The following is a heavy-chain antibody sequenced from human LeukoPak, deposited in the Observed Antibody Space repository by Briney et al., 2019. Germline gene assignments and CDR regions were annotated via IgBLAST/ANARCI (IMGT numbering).Heavy chain of an antibody. CDR2: ISYSGGA. J-gene: IGHJ4*02. CDR1: GASISSHY. D-gene: IGHD3-3*01. Sequence: SETLSLTCAVSGASISSHYWAWIRQPPGKGLEWIGYISYSGGANYNASLKSRVTISVDRSKNQFSLKLSSVTAADTAVYYCASLDFNRYDFDYWGQGTLVTVSS. V-gene: IGHV4-59*11. CDR3: ASLDFNRYDFDY.